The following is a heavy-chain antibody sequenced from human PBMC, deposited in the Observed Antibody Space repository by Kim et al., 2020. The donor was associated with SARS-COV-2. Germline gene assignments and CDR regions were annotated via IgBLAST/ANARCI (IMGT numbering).Heavy chain of an antibody. Sequence: SETLSLTCTVSGGSISSSSYYWGWIRQPPGKGLEWIGSIYYSGSTYYNPSLKSRVTISVDTSKNQFSLKLSSVTAADTAVYYCARGWEGDIVVVPAAETYFDYWGQGTLVTVSS. CDR1: GGSISSSSYY. V-gene: IGHV4-39*01. D-gene: IGHD2-2*01. CDR2: IYYSGST. CDR3: ARGWEGDIVVVPAAETYFDY. J-gene: IGHJ4*02.